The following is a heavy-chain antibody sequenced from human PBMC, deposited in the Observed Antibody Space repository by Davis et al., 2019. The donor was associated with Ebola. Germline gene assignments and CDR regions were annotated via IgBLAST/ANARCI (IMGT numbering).Heavy chain of an antibody. J-gene: IGHJ6*02. V-gene: IGHV3-23*01. D-gene: IGHD3-9*01. CDR3: VKDSSNIWFDI. CDR2: FGTGGDT. Sequence: GESLKISCETSGFIFRNYVMSWVRQAPGKGLEWVSTFGTGGDTYYADSVKGRFAISRDNSRGTLYLQMNSLRVEDSAIYYCVKDSSNIWFDIWGQGTTVSVSS. CDR1: GFIFRNYV.